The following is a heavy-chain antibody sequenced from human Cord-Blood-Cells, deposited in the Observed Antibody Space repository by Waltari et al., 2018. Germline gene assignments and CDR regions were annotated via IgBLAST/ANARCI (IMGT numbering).Heavy chain of an antibody. Sequence: QVQLVQSGAEVKKPGASVKVSCKASGYTFTSYAMHWVRQAPGQRLEWMGWINAGNGNTKYSQKFQGRVTITRDTSASTAYMELSSLRSEDTAVYYCAVGVVPAAIYYYYGMDVWGQGTTATVSS. V-gene: IGHV1-3*01. CDR2: INAGNGNT. CDR1: GYTFTSYA. J-gene: IGHJ6*02. D-gene: IGHD2-2*01. CDR3: AVGVVPAAIYYYYGMDV.